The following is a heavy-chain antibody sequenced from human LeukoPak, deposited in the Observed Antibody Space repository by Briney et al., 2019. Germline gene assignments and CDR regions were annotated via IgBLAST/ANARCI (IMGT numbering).Heavy chain of an antibody. CDR2: ISRGSSFT. D-gene: IGHD6-6*01. V-gene: IGHV3-11*06. J-gene: IGHJ6*02. CDR3: ARDLSRYSSSSYYYGMDV. Sequence: PGGSLRLSCAASGFIFSDYYMSWICQAPGKGLEFVSNISRGSSFTNYADSVKGRFPISRDNAKKSLYLQMNSLRAEDTAMYYCARDLSRYSSSSYYYGMDVWGQGTTVTVSS. CDR1: GFIFSDYY.